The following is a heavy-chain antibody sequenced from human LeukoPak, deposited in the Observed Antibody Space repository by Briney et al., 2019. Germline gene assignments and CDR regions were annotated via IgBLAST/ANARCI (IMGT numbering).Heavy chain of an antibody. CDR3: ARDGVDILTGYYQNGMDV. J-gene: IGHJ6*04. CDR1: GFTFSSNY. Sequence: GGSLRLPCAASGFTFSSNYMSWVRQAPGKGLEWVSVIYSGGGTYYADSVKGRFTISRDNSKNTLYLQMNSLRAEDTAVCYCARDGVDILTGYYQNGMDVWGKGTTVTVSS. D-gene: IGHD3-9*01. V-gene: IGHV3-53*01. CDR2: IYSGGGT.